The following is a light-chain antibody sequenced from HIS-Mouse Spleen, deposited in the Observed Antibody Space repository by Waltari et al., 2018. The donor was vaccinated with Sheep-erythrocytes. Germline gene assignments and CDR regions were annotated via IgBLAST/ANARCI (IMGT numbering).Light chain of an antibody. Sequence: DIVMTQSTDSLAVSLGERATIHCKSSQSVLYSSNNKNYLAWYQQKPGQPPKLFIYWASTRESGVPDRFSGSGSGTDFTLTISSLQAEDVAVYYCQQYYSTLTFGGGTKVEIK. V-gene: IGKV4-1*01. CDR2: WAS. CDR1: QSVLYSSNNKNY. J-gene: IGKJ4*01. CDR3: QQYYSTLT.